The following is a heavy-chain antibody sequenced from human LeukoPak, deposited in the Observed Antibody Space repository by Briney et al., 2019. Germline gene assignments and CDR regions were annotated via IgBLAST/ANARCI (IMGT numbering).Heavy chain of an antibody. CDR1: GFTFSSYE. CDR3: ARIGTTTRGPAGLDV. D-gene: IGHD2/OR15-2a*01. Sequence: PGGSLRLSCAASGFTFSSYEMNWVRQAPGKGLEWVSHIASGGGANRFYSESVKGRFTISRDNAKNSLYLHMNSLRAEDTGVYYCARIGTTTRGPAGLDVWGQGTTVTVSS. CDR2: IASGGGANR. J-gene: IGHJ6*02. V-gene: IGHV3-48*03.